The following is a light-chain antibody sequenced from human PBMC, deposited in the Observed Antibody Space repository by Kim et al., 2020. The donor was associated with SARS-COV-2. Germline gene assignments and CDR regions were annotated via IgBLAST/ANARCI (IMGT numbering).Light chain of an antibody. V-gene: IGLV2-14*03. CDR3: SSYTTTNTYV. Sequence: GQSITVSCTGTTSDIGTYNYVSWYQQHPDRAPKVIIYDVTKRPSGVSNRFSGSKSADTASLTISGLQAEDEADYYCSSYTTTNTYVFGPGTKVTVL. CDR1: TSDIGTYNY. CDR2: DVT. J-gene: IGLJ1*01.